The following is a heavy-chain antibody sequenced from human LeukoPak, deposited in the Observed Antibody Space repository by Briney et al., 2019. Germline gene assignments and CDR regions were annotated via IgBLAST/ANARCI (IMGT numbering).Heavy chain of an antibody. CDR2: ISGSSSYR. Sequence: GGSLRLSCAASGFPFNSYDMSWVRQARGKGLEWVSAISGSSSYRYYADSVKGRFTISRDNAKNTLYLQMNSLRAEDTTVYYCARDLPHYCSGGSCSLDYWSQGTLVTVSS. J-gene: IGHJ4*02. D-gene: IGHD2-15*01. V-gene: IGHV3-21*01. CDR3: ARDLPHYCSGGSCSLDY. CDR1: GFPFNSYD.